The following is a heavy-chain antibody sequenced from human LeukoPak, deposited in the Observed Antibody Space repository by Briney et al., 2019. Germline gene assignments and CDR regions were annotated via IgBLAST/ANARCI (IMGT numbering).Heavy chain of an antibody. V-gene: IGHV3-23*01. CDR1: GFTFSSYA. Sequence: GGSLRLSCAASGFTFSSYAMSWVRQAPGKGLEWVSAISGSGGSTYCADSVKGRFTISRDNSKNTLYLQMNSLRAEDTAVYYCAKEIRDSVRFLEWLWDVWGKGTTVTVSS. J-gene: IGHJ6*04. CDR2: ISGSGGST. D-gene: IGHD3-3*01. CDR3: AKEIRDSVRFLEWLWDV.